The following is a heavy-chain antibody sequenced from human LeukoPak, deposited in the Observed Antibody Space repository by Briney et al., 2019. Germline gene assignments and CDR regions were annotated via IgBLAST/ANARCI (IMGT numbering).Heavy chain of an antibody. CDR3: ARSQGYYDFWSGYYNYPPFDY. Sequence: PSETLSLTCTVSGGSISSYYWSWIRQPPGKGLEWIGYIYYSGSTNYNPSLKSRVTISVDTSKNQFSLKLSSVTAADTAVYYCARSQGYYDFWSGYYNYPPFDYWGQGTLVTVSS. V-gene: IGHV4-59*01. CDR2: IYYSGST. D-gene: IGHD3-3*01. CDR1: GGSISSYY. J-gene: IGHJ4*02.